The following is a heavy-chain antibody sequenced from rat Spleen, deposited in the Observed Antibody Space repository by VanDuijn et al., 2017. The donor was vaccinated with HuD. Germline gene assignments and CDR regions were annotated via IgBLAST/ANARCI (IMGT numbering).Heavy chain of an antibody. CDR1: GFIFNDYW. CDR2: INKDSSTI. Sequence: EVKLVESGGGLVQPGRSLKLSCAASGFIFNDYWMGWVRQAPGKGLKWIGEINKDSSTIKYSPSLKDKFTITRDNAQNTLYLQMSRLGSEDTAMYYCVREELGVDYWGQGVMVTVSS. V-gene: IGHV4-2*01. CDR3: VREELGVDY. D-gene: IGHD3-6*01. J-gene: IGHJ2*01.